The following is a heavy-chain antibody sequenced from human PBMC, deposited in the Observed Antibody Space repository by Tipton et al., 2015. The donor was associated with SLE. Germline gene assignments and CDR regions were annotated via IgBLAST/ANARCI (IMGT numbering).Heavy chain of an antibody. CDR3: SRLNSGTHDAFDM. CDR1: GGSFSGYY. J-gene: IGHJ3*02. D-gene: IGHD1-26*01. Sequence: TLSLTCAVYGGSFSGYYWSWIRQPPGKGLEWIGEINHSGSTKYKPSLKSRVTMSVDTSKNHFSLNLRSVTAADTAIYYCSRLNSGTHDAFDMWGQGTLVTVSS. CDR2: INHSGST. V-gene: IGHV4-34*01.